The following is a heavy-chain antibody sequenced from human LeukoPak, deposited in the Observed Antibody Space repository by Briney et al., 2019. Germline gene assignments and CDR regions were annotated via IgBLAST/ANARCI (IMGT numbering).Heavy chain of an antibody. D-gene: IGHD5-12*01. CDR1: GYTFTGCY. J-gene: IGHJ6*02. CDR3: ARDHYSGYDYTLYYYYYGMDV. Sequence: ASVTVSCKASGYTFTGCYMHWVRQAPGQGLEWMGWIDPNSGGTNYAQKFQGRVTMTRDTSISTAYMELSRLRSDDTAVYYCARDHYSGYDYTLYYYYYGMDVWGQGTTVTVSS. CDR2: IDPNSGGT. V-gene: IGHV1-2*02.